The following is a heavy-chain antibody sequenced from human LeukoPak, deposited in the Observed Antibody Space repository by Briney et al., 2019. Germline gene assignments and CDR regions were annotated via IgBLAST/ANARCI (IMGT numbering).Heavy chain of an antibody. V-gene: IGHV3-30*02. CDR3: AKRYCKSATCRSDMDA. CDR1: GFSFSNYG. D-gene: IGHD2-15*01. J-gene: IGHJ6*02. Sequence: PGGSLRLSCAASGFSFSNYGMHWVHQAPGKGLEWVALIQSDGSKTYSADSVKGRFTISRDNPRNTLYLQMNRLRPEDTAVYYCAKRYCKSATCRSDMDAWGQGTTVTVSS. CDR2: IQSDGSKT.